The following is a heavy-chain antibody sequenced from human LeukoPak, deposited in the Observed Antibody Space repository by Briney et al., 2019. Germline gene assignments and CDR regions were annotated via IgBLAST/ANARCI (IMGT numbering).Heavy chain of an antibody. D-gene: IGHD1-26*01. CDR3: ARGATRGLY. Sequence: GGSLRLSCAASGFTLSSYWMSWVRQAPGKGLEWVANIKQDGSEKYYVDSVKGRFTISRDNAKNLLYLQMNSLRAEDTAVYYCARGATRGLYWGQGTLVTVSS. V-gene: IGHV3-7*01. J-gene: IGHJ4*02. CDR2: IKQDGSEK. CDR1: GFTLSSYW.